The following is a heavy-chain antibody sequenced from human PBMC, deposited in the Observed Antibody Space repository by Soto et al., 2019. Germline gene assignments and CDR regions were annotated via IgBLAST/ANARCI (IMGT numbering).Heavy chain of an antibody. D-gene: IGHD6-13*01. CDR3: ARGGRQQLLVRQYFQH. CDR1: GGSFSNYY. CDR2: INHSGST. J-gene: IGHJ1*01. Sequence: QVQLQQWGAGLLKPSETLSLTCAVYGGSFSNYYWSWIRQPPGKGLEWIGEINHSGSTNYNPSLQSRVTISVDTSKNQCSLNLSSVTAADTAVYYCARGGRQQLLVRQYFQHWGQGTLVTVS. V-gene: IGHV4-34*01.